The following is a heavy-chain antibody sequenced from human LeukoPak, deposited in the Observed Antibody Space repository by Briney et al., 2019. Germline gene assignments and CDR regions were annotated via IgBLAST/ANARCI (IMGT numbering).Heavy chain of an antibody. Sequence: ASVKVPCKVSGYTLTELSMHWVRQAPGKGLEWMGGFDPEDGETIYAQKFQGRVTMTEDTSTDTAYMELSSLRSEDTAVYYCAIGYCSSTSCYVGYYFDYWGQGTLVTVSS. CDR1: GYTLTELS. CDR2: FDPEDGET. CDR3: AIGYCSSTSCYVGYYFDY. V-gene: IGHV1-24*01. D-gene: IGHD2-2*03. J-gene: IGHJ4*02.